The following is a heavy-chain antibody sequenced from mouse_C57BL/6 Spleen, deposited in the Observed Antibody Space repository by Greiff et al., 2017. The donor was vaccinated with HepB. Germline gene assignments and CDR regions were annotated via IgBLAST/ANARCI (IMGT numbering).Heavy chain of an antibody. D-gene: IGHD2-4*01. J-gene: IGHJ4*01. CDR1: GYAFSSYW. CDR3: ARCIYYDYDGYYAMDY. Sequence: VKLQESGAELVKPGASVKISCKASGYAFSSYWMNWVKQRPGKGLEWIGQIYPGDGDTNYNGKFKGKATLTADKSSSTAYMQLSSLTSEDSAVYFCARCIYYDYDGYYAMDYWGQGTSVTVSS. CDR2: IYPGDGDT. V-gene: IGHV1-80*01.